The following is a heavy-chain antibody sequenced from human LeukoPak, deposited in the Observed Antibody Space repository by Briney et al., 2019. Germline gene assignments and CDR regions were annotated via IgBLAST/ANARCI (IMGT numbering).Heavy chain of an antibody. CDR2: ISSSSSYI. Sequence: PGGSLRLSCAASGFTFSSYSMNWVRQAPGKGLEWVSSISSSSSYIYYADSGKGRFTISRDNAKNSLYLQMNSLRAEDTAVYYCARDQGLNDAFDIWGQGTMVTVSS. CDR3: ARDQGLNDAFDI. CDR1: GFTFSSYS. J-gene: IGHJ3*02. V-gene: IGHV3-21*01.